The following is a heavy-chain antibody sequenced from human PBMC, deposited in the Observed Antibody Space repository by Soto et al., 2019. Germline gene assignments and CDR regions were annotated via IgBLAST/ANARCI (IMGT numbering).Heavy chain of an antibody. V-gene: IGHV3-30*18. CDR1: GFTFSSYG. J-gene: IGHJ6*03. CDR3: AKDLRYCSSTICYEFYYYYYYMDV. CDR2: ISYDGSNK. D-gene: IGHD2-2*01. Sequence: GGSLRLSCAASGFTFSSYGMHWVRQAPGKGLEWVAVISYDGSNKYYADSVRGRFTISRDNSKNTLYLQMNSLRAEDTAVYYCAKDLRYCSSTICYEFYYYYYYMDVWGKGTTVTGSS.